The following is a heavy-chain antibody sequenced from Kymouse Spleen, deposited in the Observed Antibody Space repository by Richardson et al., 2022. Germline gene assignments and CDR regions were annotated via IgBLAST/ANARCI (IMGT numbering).Heavy chain of an antibody. J-gene: IGHJ4*02. Sequence: QVQLVESGGGVVQPGRSLRLSCAASGFTFSSYGMHWVRQAPGKGLEWVAVIWYDGSNKYYADSVKGRFTISRDNSKNTLYLQMNSLRAEDTAVYYCARDAMVRGADYWGQGTLVTVSS. CDR2: IWYDGSNK. V-gene: IGHV3-33*01. CDR1: GFTFSSYG. D-gene: IGHD3-10*01. CDR3: ARDAMVRGADY.